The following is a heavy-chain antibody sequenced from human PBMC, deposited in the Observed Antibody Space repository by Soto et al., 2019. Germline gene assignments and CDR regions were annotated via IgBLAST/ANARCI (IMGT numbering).Heavy chain of an antibody. CDR1: GFTVSSNY. J-gene: IGHJ4*02. V-gene: IGHV3-53*04. D-gene: IGHD3-3*01. CDR3: ARVGDYDFWSGPYYFDY. Sequence: GVSLRLSCAASGFTVSSNYMSWVRQAPGKGLEWVSVIYSGGSTYYADSVKGRFTISRHNSKNTLYLQMNSLRAEDTAVYYCARVGDYDFWSGPYYFDYWGQGTLVTVSS. CDR2: IYSGGST.